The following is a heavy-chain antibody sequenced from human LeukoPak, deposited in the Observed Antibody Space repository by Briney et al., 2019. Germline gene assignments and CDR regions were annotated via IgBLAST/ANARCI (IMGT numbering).Heavy chain of an antibody. V-gene: IGHV1-69*05. CDR2: IIPIFGTA. CDR3: ARGDYYDSSGQRQYNWFDP. J-gene: IGHJ5*02. D-gene: IGHD3-22*01. CDR1: GGTFSSYA. Sequence: SVKVSCKASGGTFSSYAISWVRQAPGQELEWMGGIIPIFGTANYAQKFQGRVTITTDESTSTAYMELSSLRSEDTAVYYCARGDYYDSSGQRQYNWFDPWGQGTLVTVSS.